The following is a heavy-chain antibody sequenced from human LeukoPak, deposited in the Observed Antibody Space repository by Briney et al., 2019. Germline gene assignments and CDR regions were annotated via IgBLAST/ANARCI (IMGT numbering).Heavy chain of an antibody. CDR2: INSVDDT. V-gene: IGHV3-23*01. J-gene: IGHJ4*02. CDR1: GFTFIA. Sequence: GESLRLSCAASGFTFIAVDWVRQAPGMGLEWVSTINSVDDTYYSESVRGRFTVSRDKSKNTVYLHMNSLRAEGTAVYHCAKWFRGSGSDRFYDKWGQGTLVTVSS. D-gene: IGHD3-10*01. CDR3: AKWFRGSGSDRFYDK.